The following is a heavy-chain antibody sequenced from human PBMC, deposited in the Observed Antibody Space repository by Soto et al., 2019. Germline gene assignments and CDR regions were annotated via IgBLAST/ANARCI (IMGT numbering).Heavy chain of an antibody. D-gene: IGHD1-26*01. J-gene: IGHJ3*02. Sequence: VQLVESGGGLVKPGGSLRLSCAASGFTFSNAWMSWVRQAPGKGLEWVGRIKSKTDGGTTDYAAPVKGRFTISRDDSKNTLYLQMNSLKTEDTAVYYCSGYSGSYLSAFDIWGQGTMVTVSS. V-gene: IGHV3-15*01. CDR1: GFTFSNAW. CDR2: IKSKTDGGTT. CDR3: SGYSGSYLSAFDI.